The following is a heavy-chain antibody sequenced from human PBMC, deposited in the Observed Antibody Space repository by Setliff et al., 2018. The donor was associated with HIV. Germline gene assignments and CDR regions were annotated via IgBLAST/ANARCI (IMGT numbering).Heavy chain of an antibody. J-gene: IGHJ4*02. CDR2: IYHSGST. CDR1: DYSISSGYY. V-gene: IGHV4-38-2*01. Sequence: SETLSLTCAVSDYSISSGYYWGWIRQPPGKGLEWIGGIYHSGSTYYNPSLKSRVTISVDTSKNQFSLNLSSVTAADTAVYYCARKGYCSSTSCPTPFDYWGQGTLVTVSS. CDR3: ARKGYCSSTSCPTPFDY. D-gene: IGHD2-2*01.